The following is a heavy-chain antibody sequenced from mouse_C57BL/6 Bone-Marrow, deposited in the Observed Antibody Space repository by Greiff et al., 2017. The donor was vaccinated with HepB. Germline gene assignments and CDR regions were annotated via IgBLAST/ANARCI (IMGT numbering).Heavy chain of an antibody. CDR1: GYAFTNYL. V-gene: IGHV1-54*01. J-gene: IGHJ3*01. D-gene: IGHD3-3*01. Sequence: QVQLQQSGAELVRPGTSVKVSCKASGYAFTNYLIEWVKQRPGQGLEWIGVINPGSGGTNYNEKFKGKATLTADKSSSTAYMQLSSLTSEDSAVYFGAWRGDSGFAWFAYWGQGTLVTVSA. CDR3: AWRGDSGFAWFAY. CDR2: INPGSGGT.